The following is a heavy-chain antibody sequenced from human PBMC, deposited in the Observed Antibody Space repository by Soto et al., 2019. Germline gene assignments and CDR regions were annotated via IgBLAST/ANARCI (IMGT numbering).Heavy chain of an antibody. CDR2: IYHSGSA. CDR3: ARVTIFEYWFDP. V-gene: IGHV4-38-2*01. Sequence: SETLSLTCAVSSYSISGGFYWAWIRQPPWKGLEVIGNIYHSGSAHYNPSLKSRVTMSVDTSKNNFSLRLTSVTAADTAVYYCARVTIFEYWFDPWGQGILVTVS. CDR1: SYSISGGFY. D-gene: IGHD3-3*01. J-gene: IGHJ5*02.